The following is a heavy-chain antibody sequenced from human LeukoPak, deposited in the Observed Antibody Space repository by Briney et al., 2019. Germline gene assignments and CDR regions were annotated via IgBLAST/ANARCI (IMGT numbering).Heavy chain of an antibody. Sequence: PSGTLSLTCAVSGGSITSSNWWTWVRQPPGKGLEWIGEIYQGEITNYNPSLKSRVTISVDRSKNQFSLNLTSVTAADTALYYCTRERYCSGSSRYAYHFWGQGTLVTVSS. CDR3: TRERYCSGSSRYAYHF. CDR1: GGSITSSNW. V-gene: IGHV4-4*02. D-gene: IGHD2-15*01. CDR2: IYQGEIT. J-gene: IGHJ4*02.